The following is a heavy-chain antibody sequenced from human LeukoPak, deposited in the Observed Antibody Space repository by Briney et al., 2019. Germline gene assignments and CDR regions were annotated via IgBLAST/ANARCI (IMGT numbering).Heavy chain of an antibody. J-gene: IGHJ1*01. D-gene: IGHD3-22*01. Sequence: GGSLRLSCAASGFTFSSYWMHWVRQAPGKGLVWVSRIKSDGKTNYADSVKGRFTISRDNAKNTVSLQMNSLRAEDTGVYYCARAPSEIGGYYPEYFRHWGQGTMVTVSS. CDR1: GFTFSSYW. V-gene: IGHV3-74*01. CDR3: ARAPSEIGGYYPEYFRH. CDR2: IKSDGKT.